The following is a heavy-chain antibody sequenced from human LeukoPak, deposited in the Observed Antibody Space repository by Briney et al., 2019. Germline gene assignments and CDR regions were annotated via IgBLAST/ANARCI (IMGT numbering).Heavy chain of an antibody. CDR1: GFTFSSYS. CDR2: ISSSSSYI. J-gene: IGHJ4*02. D-gene: IGHD6-13*01. CDR3: ARDGPIAAAGTSDY. Sequence: RGSLRLSCAASGFTFSSYSMNWVRQAPGKGLEWVSSISSSSSYIYYADSVKGRFTISRDNAKNSLYLQMNSLRAEDTAVYYCARDGPIAAAGTSDYWGQGTLVTVSS. V-gene: IGHV3-21*01.